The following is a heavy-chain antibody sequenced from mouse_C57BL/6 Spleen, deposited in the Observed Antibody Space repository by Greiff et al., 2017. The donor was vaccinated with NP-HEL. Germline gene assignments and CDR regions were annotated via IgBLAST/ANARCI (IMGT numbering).Heavy chain of an antibody. V-gene: IGHV14-2*01. CDR2: IDPEDGET. CDR1: GFNIKDYY. CDR3: ARDSSCYVAY. J-gene: IGHJ3*01. Sequence: VHVKQSGAELVKPGASVKLSCTASGFNIKDYYMHWVKQRTEQGLEWIGRIDPEDGETKYAPKFQAKATITADTSSNTAYLQLSSLTSEDTAVYYCARDSSCYVAYWGQGTLVTVSA. D-gene: IGHD3-2*02.